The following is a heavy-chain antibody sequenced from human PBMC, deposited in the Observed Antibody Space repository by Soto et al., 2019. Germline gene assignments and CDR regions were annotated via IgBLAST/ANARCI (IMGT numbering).Heavy chain of an antibody. J-gene: IGHJ4*02. CDR2: IWYDGSNK. V-gene: IGHV3-33*01. Sequence: LRLSCAASGFTFSSYGMHWVRQAPGKGLEWVAVIWYDGSNKYYADSVKGRFTISRDNSKNTLYLQMNSLRAEDTAVYYCARDPAGYYFDYWGQGTLVTVSS. CDR1: GFTFSSYG. CDR3: ARDPAGYYFDY.